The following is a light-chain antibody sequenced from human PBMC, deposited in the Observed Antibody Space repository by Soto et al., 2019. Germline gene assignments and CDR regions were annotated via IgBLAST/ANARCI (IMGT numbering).Light chain of an antibody. CDR3: QQYNDWPRT. CDR1: QSVTIS. V-gene: IGKV3-15*01. CDR2: GAS. J-gene: IGKJ2*01. Sequence: EIVITQSPATLSVSPGERATLSCRASQSVTISLAWYQQKPGQAPTLLIYGASSRATGTPVRFSGSGSGTGFTLTISSXQSEDFAVYYCQQYNDWPRTFGQGTKVDIK.